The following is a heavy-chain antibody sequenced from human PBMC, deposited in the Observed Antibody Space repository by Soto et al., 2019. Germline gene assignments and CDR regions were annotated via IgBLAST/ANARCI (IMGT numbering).Heavy chain of an antibody. CDR1: GGTFSSYT. J-gene: IGHJ4*02. CDR3: ARGEAGPDY. Sequence: QVQLVQSGAEVKKPGSSVKVSCKASGGTFSSYTISWVRQAPGQGLEWMGRIIPILGIANYAQKFQGRVTITADKSTSTAYMGLSSLISEDTAVYYCARGEAGPDYWGQGTLVTVSS. D-gene: IGHD3-10*01. V-gene: IGHV1-69*02. CDR2: IIPILGIA.